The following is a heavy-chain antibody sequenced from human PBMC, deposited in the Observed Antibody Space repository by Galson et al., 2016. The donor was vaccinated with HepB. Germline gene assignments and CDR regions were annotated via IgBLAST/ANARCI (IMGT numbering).Heavy chain of an antibody. CDR1: GFTFTNAW. CDR3: TTQIGRSSWGY. CDR2: IKSKTDGATI. Sequence: SLRLSCAASGFTFTNAWMNWVRQAPGKGLEWVGRIKSKTDGATIDYAAPVKGRFTISRDDSKRTLFLQMNSLKTEDTAVYYCTTQIGRSSWGYWGQGTLVTVSS. D-gene: IGHD2-2*01. J-gene: IGHJ4*02. V-gene: IGHV3-15*01.